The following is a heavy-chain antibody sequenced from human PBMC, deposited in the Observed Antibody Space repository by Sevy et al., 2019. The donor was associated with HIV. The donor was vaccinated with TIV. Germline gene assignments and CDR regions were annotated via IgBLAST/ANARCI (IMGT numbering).Heavy chain of an antibody. Sequence: GGSLRLSCAASXXXFSPYAMHWVRQGPGKGLEWVATMSSDGSTRSYVDSVKGRFSISRDNSKNKLYLQMNNLTPEDTAVFYCAKEGYYYDSRSSDWFDPXGQGTLVTVSS. CDR3: AKEGYYYDSRSSDWFDP. D-gene: IGHD3-22*01. CDR2: MSSDGSTR. V-gene: IGHV3-30*18. J-gene: IGHJ5*02. CDR1: XXXFSPYA.